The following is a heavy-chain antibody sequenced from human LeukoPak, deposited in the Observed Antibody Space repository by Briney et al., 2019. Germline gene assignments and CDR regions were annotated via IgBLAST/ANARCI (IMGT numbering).Heavy chain of an antibody. J-gene: IGHJ5*02. CDR3: ARGHDSMTSFGVVIKSRTRWFDP. CDR2: IYYSGST. Sequence: KASETLSLTCTVSGGSISSSNYYWGWIRQPPWKGLEWIGSIYYSGSTYYNPSLKSRVTISVDTSKNHFSLKLSSVTAADTAVYYCARGHDSMTSFGVVIKSRTRWFDPWGQGTLVTVSS. CDR1: GGSISSSNYY. V-gene: IGHV4-39*07. D-gene: IGHD3-3*01.